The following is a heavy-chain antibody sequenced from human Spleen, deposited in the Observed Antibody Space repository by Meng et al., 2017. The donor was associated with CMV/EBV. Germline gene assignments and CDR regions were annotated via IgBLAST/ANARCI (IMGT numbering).Heavy chain of an antibody. J-gene: IGHJ4*02. D-gene: IGHD5-18*01. V-gene: IGHV3-53*01. CDR2: IYTGGST. CDR3: ARIRDTAMVFDY. Sequence: VQPVESGGGLVKPGGSMRLSCAASGFTVSSNYMNWVRQAPGKGLEWVSLIYTGGSTYYADSVKGRFTISRDISKNTLYLQMNSLRAEDTAVYYCARIRDTAMVFDYWGQGALVTVSS. CDR1: GFTVSSNY.